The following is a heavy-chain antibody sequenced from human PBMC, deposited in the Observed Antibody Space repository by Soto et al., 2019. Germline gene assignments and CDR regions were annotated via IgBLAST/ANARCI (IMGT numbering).Heavy chain of an antibody. CDR2: ISGSGGST. D-gene: IGHD6-13*01. CDR1: EFTFSTYA. J-gene: IGHJ4*02. V-gene: IGHV3-23*01. Sequence: PXESVRLSCAASEFTFSTYAMSWVRQAPGKGLEWVSAISGSGGSTYYADSVKGRFTISRDTSKNTLYLQMNSLRAEDTALYYCAKSYSSNWYDYFDYWGQGALVTVSS. CDR3: AKSYSSNWYDYFDY.